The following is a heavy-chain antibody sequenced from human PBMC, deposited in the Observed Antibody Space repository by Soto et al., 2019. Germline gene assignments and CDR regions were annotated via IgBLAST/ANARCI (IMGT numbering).Heavy chain of an antibody. D-gene: IGHD6-13*01. Sequence: QVHLVQSGPEVREPGASMKVSCKASGYSFSSYGITWVRQAPGQCLEWMGWISPSTHEANYAQKFQGRVTVTTDTSTSTACIELMNLKADDTAVYYCARNWYPRFDPGGPGTLVTVSS. V-gene: IGHV1-18*01. CDR3: ARNWYPRFDP. CDR2: ISPSTHEA. J-gene: IGHJ5*02. CDR1: GYSFSSYG.